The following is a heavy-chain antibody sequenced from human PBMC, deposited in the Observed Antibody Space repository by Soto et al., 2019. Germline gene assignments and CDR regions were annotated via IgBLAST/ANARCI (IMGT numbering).Heavy chain of an antibody. CDR2: ISYDGSNK. D-gene: IGHD2-21*02. J-gene: IGHJ1*01. CDR3: ASGRRAPVVTPNSVLEYFQH. CDR1: GFTFRSYA. V-gene: IGHV3-30-3*01. Sequence: PGGPKRLCSAASGFTFRSYARHWVRPTPGKGLEWVAVISYDGSNKYYADSVKGRFTISRDNSKNTLYLQMNSLRAEDTAVYYCASGRRAPVVTPNSVLEYFQHWGQGPLVTVSS.